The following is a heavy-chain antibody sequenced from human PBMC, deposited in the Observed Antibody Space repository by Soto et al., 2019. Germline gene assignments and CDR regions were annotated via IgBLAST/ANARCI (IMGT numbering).Heavy chain of an antibody. V-gene: IGHV1-69*13. CDR3: ARGNDFWSGQSRVYTYYGMDV. Sequence: GASVKVSCKASGGTFSSYTISWVRQAPGQGLEWMGGIIPIFGTANYAQKFQGRVTITADESTSTAYMELSSLRSEDTAVYYCARGNDFWSGQSRVYTYYGMDVWGQGTTVTVSS. D-gene: IGHD3-3*01. J-gene: IGHJ6*02. CDR1: GGTFSSYT. CDR2: IIPIFGTA.